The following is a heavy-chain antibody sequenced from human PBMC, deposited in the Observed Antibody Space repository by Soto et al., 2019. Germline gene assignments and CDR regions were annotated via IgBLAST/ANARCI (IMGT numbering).Heavy chain of an antibody. J-gene: IGHJ6*02. V-gene: IGHV1-69*02. D-gene: IGHD5-12*01. CDR2: IIPRLGLA. CDR1: GGSISDDS. CDR3: ARRRYSGYDDPNYYYGLDV. Sequence: QVQLVQSGAEVKKPGSSVKVYCKTSGGSISDDSINWVRQAPGQGLEWMGRIIPRLGLANYAQMFQGRLTITADKSTNTVYMDLSSLRSDDTAVYYCARRRYSGYDDPNYYYGLDVWGQGATVIVSS.